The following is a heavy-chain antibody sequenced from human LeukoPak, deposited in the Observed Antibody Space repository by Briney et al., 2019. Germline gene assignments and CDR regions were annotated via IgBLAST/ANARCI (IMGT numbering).Heavy chain of an antibody. Sequence: PGGSLRLSCAASGFTVSSNYMSWVRQPPGKGLEWIGSIYYSGSTYYNPSLKSRVTISVDTSKNQFSLKLSSVTAADTAVYYCARESRLYYMDVWGKGTTVTVSS. CDR3: ARESRLYYMDV. CDR1: GFTVSSNY. J-gene: IGHJ6*03. V-gene: IGHV4-39*07. D-gene: IGHD5-12*01. CDR2: IYYSGST.